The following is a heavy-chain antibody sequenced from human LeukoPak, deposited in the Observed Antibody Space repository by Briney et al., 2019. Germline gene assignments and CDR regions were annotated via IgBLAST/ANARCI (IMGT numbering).Heavy chain of an antibody. V-gene: IGHV3-30*03. CDR1: GFTFSSYG. CDR2: ISHDGSDK. Sequence: GGSLRLSCAASGFTFSSYGMHWVRQAPGKGLEWVAVISHDGSDKYYADSVKGRFTISRDNSKNTLYLQMNSLRTEDTAVYHCARRRIAAVGDLFDYWGQGTLVTVSS. D-gene: IGHD6-13*01. CDR3: ARRRIAAVGDLFDY. J-gene: IGHJ4*02.